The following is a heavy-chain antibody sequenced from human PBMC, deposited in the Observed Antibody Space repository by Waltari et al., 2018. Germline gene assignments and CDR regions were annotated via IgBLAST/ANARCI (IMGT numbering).Heavy chain of an antibody. CDR3: ARTYSGDYEFWFDP. Sequence: QLQLQESGPGLVKSSETLSLTCDVSGGSISSINYNWGWLRQTPGKGLGWIASVYYSGNTYYNPSLKRRVTISVDTSKNQCSLRLSSVTAADTAVYYCARTYSGDYEFWFDPWGQGTLVTVSS. V-gene: IGHV4-39*01. CDR2: VYYSGNT. D-gene: IGHD1-26*01. J-gene: IGHJ5*02. CDR1: GGSISSINYN.